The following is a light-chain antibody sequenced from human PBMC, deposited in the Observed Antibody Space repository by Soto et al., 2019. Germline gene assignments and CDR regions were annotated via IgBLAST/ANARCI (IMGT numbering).Light chain of an antibody. V-gene: IGKV1-27*01. Sequence: DIQLTQSPSSLSESVGDRVTITCRASQAISSYLAWYQQKPGKVPELLIYATSTLQSGAPSRFSGSGSGTDFTLTISSLQAEDVATYYCQKYNHAPTFGGGTKVEIK. CDR3: QKYNHAPT. CDR1: QAISSY. CDR2: ATS. J-gene: IGKJ4*01.